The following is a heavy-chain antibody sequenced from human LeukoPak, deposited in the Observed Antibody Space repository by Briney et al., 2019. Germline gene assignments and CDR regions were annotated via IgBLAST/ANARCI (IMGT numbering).Heavy chain of an antibody. CDR1: GFTFSIYE. Sequence: GGSLRLSCVVSGFTFSIYEMNWVRQAPGKGLEWVSYISSGGGTIYYADSVKGRFTISRDNAKNSLYLQMNSLRAEDTAVYYCARYYDSSGYYDYWGQGTLVTVSS. J-gene: IGHJ4*02. D-gene: IGHD3-22*01. CDR3: ARYYDSSGYYDY. CDR2: ISSGGGTI. V-gene: IGHV3-48*03.